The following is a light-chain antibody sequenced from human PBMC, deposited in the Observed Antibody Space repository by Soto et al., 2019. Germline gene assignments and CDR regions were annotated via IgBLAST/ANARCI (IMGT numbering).Light chain of an antibody. CDR1: QSIRTY. Sequence: IQVTTSPSSLSASVEDRATITCLASQSIRTYLNWYQQKPGKAPNLLIYDASNLEIGVPSRFSGSGSGTHFTFTISSLQTEDIVTYYCQQYDILPITSGRGTRLEIK. J-gene: IGKJ5*01. CDR2: DAS. CDR3: QQYDILPIT. V-gene: IGKV1-33*01.